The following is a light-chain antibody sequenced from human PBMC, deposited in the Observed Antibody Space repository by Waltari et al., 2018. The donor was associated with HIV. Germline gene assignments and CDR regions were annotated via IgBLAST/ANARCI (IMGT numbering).Light chain of an antibody. V-gene: IGLV7-43*01. Sequence: QTVVTQEPSLTVSPGGTVTLTCASSTGTVTGYHYANWFQQKPGQAPRPLIYGTSNRHPWTPARFSGSLLGGKAALTLSSVQPEDEAAYYCLLYYDGARIFGGGTELTVL. CDR1: TGTVTGYHY. J-gene: IGLJ2*01. CDR2: GTS. CDR3: LLYYDGARI.